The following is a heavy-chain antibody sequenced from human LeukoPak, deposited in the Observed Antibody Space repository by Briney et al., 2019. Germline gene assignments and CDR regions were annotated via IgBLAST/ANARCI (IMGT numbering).Heavy chain of an antibody. CDR3: ARDRGAYCSGGSCYSRNWFDP. CDR2: INSDGSST. V-gene: IGHV3-74*01. Sequence: GGSLRLSCAASGFTFSSYWMHWVRQAPGKGLVWVSRINSDGSSTSYADSVKGRFTISRDSAKNTLYLQMNSLRAEDTAVYYCARDRGAYCSGGSCYSRNWFDPWGQGTLVTVSS. D-gene: IGHD2-15*01. J-gene: IGHJ5*02. CDR1: GFTFSSYW.